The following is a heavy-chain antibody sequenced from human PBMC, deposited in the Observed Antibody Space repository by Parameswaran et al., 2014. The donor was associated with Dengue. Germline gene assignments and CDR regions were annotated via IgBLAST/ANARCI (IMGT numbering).Heavy chain of an antibody. CDR2: IKSKTDGGTT. J-gene: IGHJ6*02. V-gene: IGHV3-15*01. Sequence: WIRQPPGKGLEWVGRIKSKTDGGTTDYAAPVKGRFTISRDDSKNTLYLQMNSLKTEDTAVYYCTTAEHYYYGMDVWGQGTTVTVSS. CDR3: TTAEHYYYGMDV. D-gene: IGHD1-26*01.